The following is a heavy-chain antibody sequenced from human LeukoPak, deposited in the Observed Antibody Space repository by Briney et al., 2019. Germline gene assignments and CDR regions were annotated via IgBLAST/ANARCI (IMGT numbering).Heavy chain of an antibody. CDR1: GFTVSSNY. D-gene: IGHD1-7*01. J-gene: IGHJ6*02. CDR2: IYSGGST. CDR3: AREVGTTMDYYYGMDV. Sequence: PGGSLRLSCAASGFTVSSNYMSWVRQAPGKGLEWVSVIYSGGSTYYADSVKGRFTISRDNSKNTLYLQMNSLRAEDTAVYYCAREVGTTMDYYYGMDVWGQGTTVTVPS. V-gene: IGHV3-66*01.